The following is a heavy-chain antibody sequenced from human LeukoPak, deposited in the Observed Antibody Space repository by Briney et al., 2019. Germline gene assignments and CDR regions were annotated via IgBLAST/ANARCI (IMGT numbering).Heavy chain of an antibody. Sequence: SVKVSCKASGGTFSSYAISWVRQAPGQGLEWMGRIIPILGIANYAQKFQGRVTITADKSTSTAYMELSSLRSEDTAVYYCARNSLDSSSWYPPDYWGQGTLVTVSS. CDR3: ARNSLDSSSWYPPDY. V-gene: IGHV1-69*04. D-gene: IGHD6-13*01. J-gene: IGHJ4*02. CDR2: IIPILGIA. CDR1: GGTFSSYA.